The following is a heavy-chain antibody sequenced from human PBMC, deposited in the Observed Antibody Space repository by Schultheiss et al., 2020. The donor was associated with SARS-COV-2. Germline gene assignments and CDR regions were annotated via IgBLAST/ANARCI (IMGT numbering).Heavy chain of an antibody. J-gene: IGHJ4*02. CDR3: ASGADYR. CDR2: IYSGGST. V-gene: IGHV3-66*02. Sequence: GGSLRLSCAASGFTFSSYEMNWVRQAPGKGLEWVSVIYSGGSTYYADSVKGRFTISRDNSKNTLYLQMNSLRAEDTAVYYCASGADYRGGQGTLVTVSS. D-gene: IGHD4-11*01. CDR1: GFTFSSYE.